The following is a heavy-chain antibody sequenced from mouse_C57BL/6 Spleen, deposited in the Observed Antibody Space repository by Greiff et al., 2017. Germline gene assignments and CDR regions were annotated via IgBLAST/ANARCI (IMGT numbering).Heavy chain of an antibody. CDR1: GYTFTSYG. J-gene: IGHJ1*03. D-gene: IGHD1-1*01. V-gene: IGHV1-81*01. CDR3: AREYYGSSYVSYFDV. CDR2: IYPRSGNT. Sequence: VQLQESGAELARPGASVKLSCKASGYTFTSYGISWVKQRTGQGLEWIGEIYPRSGNTYYNEKFKGKATLTADKSSSTAYMELRSLTSEDSAVYFCAREYYGSSYVSYFDVWGTGTTVTVSS.